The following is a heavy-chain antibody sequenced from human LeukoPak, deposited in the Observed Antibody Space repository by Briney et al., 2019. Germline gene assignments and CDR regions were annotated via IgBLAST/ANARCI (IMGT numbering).Heavy chain of an antibody. V-gene: IGHV1-18*01. CDR1: GYTFTSYG. D-gene: IGHD6-6*01. CDR2: ISAYNGKT. Sequence: ASVTVSCKASGYTFTSYGISWVRQAPGQGLEWVGWISAYNGKTNYEQKLQGRVTITTDTSTSKAYMELRSLRSDATAVYYCSRVYSSSSWRCYYYDYMDVWGKGTTVSVSS. J-gene: IGHJ6*03. CDR3: SRVYSSSSWRCYYYDYMDV.